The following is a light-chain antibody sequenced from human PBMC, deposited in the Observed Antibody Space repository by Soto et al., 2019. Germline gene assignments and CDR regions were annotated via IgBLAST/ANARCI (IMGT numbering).Light chain of an antibody. CDR2: GAS. CDR3: QQYGSSPPFT. J-gene: IGKJ5*01. V-gene: IGKV3-20*01. CDR1: QSVSSSY. Sequence: EVGLTQSPGTLSLSPVERATLSCRAIQSVSSSYLAWYQQKPGQAPRLLIYGASSRATGIPDRFSGSGSGTDFTLTISRLEPEDFAVYYCQQYGSSPPFTFGQGTRLEI.